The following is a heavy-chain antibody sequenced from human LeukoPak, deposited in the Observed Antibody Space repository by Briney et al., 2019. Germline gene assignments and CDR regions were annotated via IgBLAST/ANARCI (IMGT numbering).Heavy chain of an antibody. CDR1: GFSFSRHG. J-gene: IGHJ4*02. D-gene: IGHD3-22*01. CDR3: AREFYDSSGYNYLDS. Sequence: GGSLRLSCAASGFSFSRHGMYWVRQAPGKGLEWVAVIWFDGTNKYYADSVKGRFTVSRDNFKNTLNLQMNSLRAEDTAVYYCAREFYDSSGYNYLDSWGQGTLVTVSS. V-gene: IGHV3-33*07. CDR2: IWFDGTNK.